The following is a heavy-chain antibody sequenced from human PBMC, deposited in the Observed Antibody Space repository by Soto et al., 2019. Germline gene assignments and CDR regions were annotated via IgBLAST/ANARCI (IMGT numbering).Heavy chain of an antibody. CDR3: AKGTDFWSGYYGTTWWY. Sequence: QPVGSLRLSCAASGFTFSSYAMSWVRQAPGKGLEWVSAISGSGGSTYYADSVKGRFTISRDNSKNTLYLQMNSLRAEDTAVYYCAKGTDFWSGYYGTTWWYWGQGTLVTVSS. CDR1: GFTFSSYA. CDR2: ISGSGGST. J-gene: IGHJ4*02. V-gene: IGHV3-23*01. D-gene: IGHD3-3*01.